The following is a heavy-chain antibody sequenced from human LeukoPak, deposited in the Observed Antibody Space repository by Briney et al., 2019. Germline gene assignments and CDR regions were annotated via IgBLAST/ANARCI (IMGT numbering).Heavy chain of an antibody. D-gene: IGHD3-10*01. CDR1: GFTFSSYG. Sequence: GGSLRLSCAASGFTFSSYGMHWVRQAPGKGLEWVAVISYDGSNKYYADSVKGRFTISRDNSKNTLYLQMNSLRAEDTAVYYCAKDNRPYYYGSGSYYNDYWGQGTLVTVSS. CDR3: AKDNRPYYYGSGSYYNDY. J-gene: IGHJ4*02. V-gene: IGHV3-30*18. CDR2: ISYDGSNK.